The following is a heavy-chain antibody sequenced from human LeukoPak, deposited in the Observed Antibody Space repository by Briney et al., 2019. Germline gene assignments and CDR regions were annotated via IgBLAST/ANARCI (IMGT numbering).Heavy chain of an antibody. V-gene: IGHV4-39*01. CDR3: ARRVYCTGGACRNWYFDL. J-gene: IGHJ2*01. D-gene: IGHD2-8*02. Sequence: SETLSLTCNVSGGSISSTSYFWGWIRQPPGKGLEWIGSIYYDGRTYYNPSLQSRLTISVDTSKNQFSLRLSSVTTADTAVYYCARRVYCTGGACRNWYFDLWGRGTLVTVSS. CDR2: IYYDGRT. CDR1: GGSISSTSYF.